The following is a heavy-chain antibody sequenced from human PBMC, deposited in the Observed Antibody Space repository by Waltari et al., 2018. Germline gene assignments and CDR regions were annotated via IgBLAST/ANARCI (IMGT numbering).Heavy chain of an antibody. CDR3: TRGPFWTIAARPADY. V-gene: IGHV4-34*01. Sequence: QVQLQQWGAGLLKPSETLSLTCGVYGGSLSNYYWSWIRQPPGKRLEWIGEINHRGSTNYNPSLKSRVTISLDTSKNQFSLTLRSVTAADTAVYYCTRGPFWTIAARPADYWGQGSLVTVSS. D-gene: IGHD6-6*01. J-gene: IGHJ4*02. CDR2: INHRGST. CDR1: GGSLSNYY.